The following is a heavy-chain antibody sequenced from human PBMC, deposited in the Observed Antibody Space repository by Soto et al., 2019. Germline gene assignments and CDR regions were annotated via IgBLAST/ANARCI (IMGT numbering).Heavy chain of an antibody. Sequence: PGGSLRLSCAASGFTVRTNDMSWVRQAPGKGLEWIALIHRVENSKYSDSTYYADSVRDRFTISRDNSKNTVDLQMNDLSAEDTAMYYCARDGSGPFDYWGQGSLVTVPQ. CDR3: ARDGSGPFDY. CDR2: IHRVENSKYSDST. CDR1: GFTVRTND. V-gene: IGHV3-66*01. J-gene: IGHJ4*02. D-gene: IGHD6-19*01.